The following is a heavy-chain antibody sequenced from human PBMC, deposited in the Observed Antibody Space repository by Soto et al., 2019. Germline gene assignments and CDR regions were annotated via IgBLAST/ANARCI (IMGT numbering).Heavy chain of an antibody. J-gene: IGHJ5*02. CDR1: GGSISSGDYY. CDR3: ARWWSGSRQGFDP. CDR2: IYYSGST. Sequence: QVQLQESGPGLVKPSQTLSLTCTVSGGSISSGDYYWSWIRQHPGKGLEWIGYIYYSGSTYYNPSIKSRVTLAIDSXKNQFSLKLSSVTAADTAVYYCARWWSGSRQGFDPWGQGTLVTVSS. V-gene: IGHV4-31*03. D-gene: IGHD3-3*01.